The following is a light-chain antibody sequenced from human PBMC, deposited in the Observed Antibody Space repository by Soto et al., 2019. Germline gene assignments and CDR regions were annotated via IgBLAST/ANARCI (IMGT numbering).Light chain of an antibody. CDR2: GAS. CDR3: QHYGPSQGWK. V-gene: IGKV3-20*01. CDR1: QSVSSDF. J-gene: IGKJ1*01. Sequence: EIVLTQSPGTLSLSPGERATLSCRASQSVSSDFLAWYQQKPGQAPRLLINGASSRATGLRDRFSGSGSGTDFTLTISRLETEDFAVYYCQHYGPSQGWKVGQGNKVEI.